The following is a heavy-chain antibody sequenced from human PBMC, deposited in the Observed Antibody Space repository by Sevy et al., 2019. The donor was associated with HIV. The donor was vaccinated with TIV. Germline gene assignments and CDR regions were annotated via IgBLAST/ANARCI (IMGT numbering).Heavy chain of an antibody. D-gene: IGHD3-10*01. Sequence: GGSLRLSCAASGFTVSSIYMSWVRQAPGKGLEWVSFINSSGQTYYADSVKGRFTISRDNSKNTLYLQVTSLRAEDTAVYYCARDPGGPYDFWGQGTLVTVS. V-gene: IGHV3-53*01. CDR2: INSSGQT. J-gene: IGHJ4*02. CDR3: ARDPGGPYDF. CDR1: GFTVSSIY.